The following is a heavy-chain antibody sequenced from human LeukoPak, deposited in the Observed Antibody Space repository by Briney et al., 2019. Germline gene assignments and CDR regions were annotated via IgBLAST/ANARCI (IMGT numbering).Heavy chain of an antibody. J-gene: IGHJ6*02. Sequence: PSETLSLTCAVYGGSFCGYYWSWIRQPPGEGGEWIGEINHSGSTNYNTSLKSRVTSSVDPSKDQFSLKLSSVTAADTAVYYCARGYPTVTYVYYYYGMDVWGQGTTVTVSS. D-gene: IGHD4-11*01. V-gene: IGHV4-34*01. CDR1: GGSFCGYY. CDR3: ARGYPTVTYVYYYYGMDV. CDR2: INHSGST.